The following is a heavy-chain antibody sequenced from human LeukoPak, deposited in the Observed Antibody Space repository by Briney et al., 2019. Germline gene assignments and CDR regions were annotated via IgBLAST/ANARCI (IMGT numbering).Heavy chain of an antibody. CDR3: ARDNTGSYEY. D-gene: IGHD1-26*01. CDR2: ISGSGGSA. CDR1: GFTFSSYA. J-gene: IGHJ4*02. Sequence: GGSLRLSCAASGFTFSSYAMSWVRQAPGKGLEWVSAISGSGGSAYYADSVKGRFTISRDNSKDSLYLQMNSLRTEDTALYYCARDNTGSYEYWGQGTLVTVSP. V-gene: IGHV3-23*01.